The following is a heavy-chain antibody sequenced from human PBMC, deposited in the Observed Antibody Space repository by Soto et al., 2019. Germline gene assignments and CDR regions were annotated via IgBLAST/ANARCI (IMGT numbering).Heavy chain of an antibody. CDR2: FSGSGVST. V-gene: IGHV3-23*01. CDR1: GFTFSTYA. Sequence: PGGSLRLSCAASGFTFSTYAMSWVRQAPGKGLEWVSAFSGSGVSTYYADSVKGRFTISRDNSKNTLYLQMNSLRAEDTAIYYCAKGPPYYYASGTYSHFDYWGQGTLVTVSS. CDR3: AKGPPYYYASGTYSHFDY. D-gene: IGHD3-10*01. J-gene: IGHJ4*02.